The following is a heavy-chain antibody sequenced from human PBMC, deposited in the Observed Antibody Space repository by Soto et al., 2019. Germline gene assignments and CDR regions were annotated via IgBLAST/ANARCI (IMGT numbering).Heavy chain of an antibody. D-gene: IGHD6-19*01. V-gene: IGHV4-34*01. CDR3: ARGAGSGSGWYKYYYGMDV. J-gene: IGHJ6*02. CDR2: INHSGST. CDR1: GGSFSGYY. Sequence: PAESLSLTCAVYGGSFSGYYGSWIRQPPGKGLEWIGEINHSGSTNYNPSLKSRVTISVDTSKNQFSLKLSSVTAADTAVYYCARGAGSGSGWYKYYYGMDVWGQGTTVTVSS.